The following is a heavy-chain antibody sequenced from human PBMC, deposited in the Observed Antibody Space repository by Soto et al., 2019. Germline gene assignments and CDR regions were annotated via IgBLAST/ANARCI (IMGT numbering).Heavy chain of an antibody. CDR2: IRTKNNNYAT. J-gene: IGHJ4*02. D-gene: IGHD3-3*01. V-gene: IGHV3-73*01. CDR1: GFTFSWSV. CDR3: SRGWDFWSGHLTH. Sequence: PGGSLRLSCVASGFTFSWSVMHWVRQAPGKGLEWVGRIRTKNNNYATFYGESVKGRFTISRDDSKNTAYLQMDSLNTEDTAVYYCSRGWDFWSGHLTHWGQGTLVTVSS.